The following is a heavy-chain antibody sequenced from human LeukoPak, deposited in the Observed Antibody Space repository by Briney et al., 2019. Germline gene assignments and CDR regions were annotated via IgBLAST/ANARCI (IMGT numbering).Heavy chain of an antibody. CDR2: ISAYNGNT. V-gene: IGHV1-18*01. D-gene: IGHD3-22*01. Sequence: ASVKVSCKASGYTFTSYGISWVRQAPGQGLEWMGWISAYNGNTNYAQKLQGRVTMTTDTSTSTAYMELRSLRSDDTAVYYCARVYPDPDYDSSGYRLDAFDIWGQGTMVTVSS. J-gene: IGHJ3*02. CDR3: ARVYPDPDYDSSGYRLDAFDI. CDR1: GYTFTSYG.